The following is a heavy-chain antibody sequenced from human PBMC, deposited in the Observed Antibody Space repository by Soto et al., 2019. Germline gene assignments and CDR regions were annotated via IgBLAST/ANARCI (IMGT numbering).Heavy chain of an antibody. V-gene: IGHV3-73*01. J-gene: IGHJ4*02. CDR3: TRLISAAQDY. Sequence: ESGGGVVQPGGSLKLSCVASGFVFKDSSIHWVRQASGKGLEWVGRIRDRAYNYATAYTASVKGRFTISRDDSTNTAYLQMNRRRTEDTAIYYCTRLISAAQDYWGQGTMVTVSS. D-gene: IGHD3-10*01. CDR2: IRDRAYNYAT. CDR1: GFVFKDSS.